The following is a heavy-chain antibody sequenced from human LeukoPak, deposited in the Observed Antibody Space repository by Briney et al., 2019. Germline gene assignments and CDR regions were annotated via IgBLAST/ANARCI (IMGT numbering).Heavy chain of an antibody. J-gene: IGHJ5*02. CDR3: ARHYYYDSSPDP. CDR2: IYYSGST. CDR1: GGSISSSSYY. D-gene: IGHD3-22*01. Sequence: SETLSLTCTVSGGSISSSSYYWGWIRQPPGTGLEWIGSIYYSGSTYYNPSLKSRVTISVDTSKNQFSLKLSSVTAADTAVYYCARHYYYDSSPDPWGQGTLVTVSS. V-gene: IGHV4-39*01.